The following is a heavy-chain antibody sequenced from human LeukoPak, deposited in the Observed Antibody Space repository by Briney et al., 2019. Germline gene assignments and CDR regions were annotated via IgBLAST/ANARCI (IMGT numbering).Heavy chain of an antibody. CDR1: GFIFNEYF. Sequence: GGSLRLSCAASGFIFNEYFMGWVRQAPGKGPEWISYISTSGDVTYYSDSVRGRFTISRDNARNSLFLQLNRLEAEDTAVYYCARDPRVEFVWGHRFDYWGQGRLVTVSS. J-gene: IGHJ4*02. D-gene: IGHD3-16*01. CDR3: ARDPRVEFVWGHRFDY. CDR2: ISTSGDVT. V-gene: IGHV3-11*01.